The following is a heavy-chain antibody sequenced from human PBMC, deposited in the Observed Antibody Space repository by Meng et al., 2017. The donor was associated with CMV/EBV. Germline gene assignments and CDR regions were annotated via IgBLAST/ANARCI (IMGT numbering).Heavy chain of an antibody. V-gene: IGHV4-39*07. CDR1: GGSISSSSYY. J-gene: IGHJ4*02. CDR2: IYYSGST. Sequence: GSGGSISSSSYYWGWIRQPPGKGLEWIGSIYYSGSTYYNPSLKSRVTISVDTSKNQFSLKLSSVTAADTAVYYCARDFRGDDSSGFDWGQGTLVTVSS. CDR3: ARDFRGDDSSGFD. D-gene: IGHD3-22*01.